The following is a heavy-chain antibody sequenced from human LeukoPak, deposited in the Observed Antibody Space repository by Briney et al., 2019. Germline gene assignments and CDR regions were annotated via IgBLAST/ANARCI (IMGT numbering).Heavy chain of an antibody. CDR3: ARDLRPPKPLYYYDSSGSHRRGWFDP. V-gene: IGHV4-61*02. D-gene: IGHD3-22*01. Sequence: SQTLSLTCTVSGGSINSDSYYWSWIRQPAGKGLEWIGRIFNSGSTNSIPSLKSRVTISLDTSKNQFSLKLSSVTAADTAVYYCARDLRPPKPLYYYDSSGSHRRGWFDPWGQGTLVTVSS. J-gene: IGHJ5*02. CDR2: IFNSGST. CDR1: GGSINSDSYY.